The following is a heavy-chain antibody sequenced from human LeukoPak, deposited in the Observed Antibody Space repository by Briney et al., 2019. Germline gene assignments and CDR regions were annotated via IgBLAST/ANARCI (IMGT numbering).Heavy chain of an antibody. Sequence: SETLSLTCAVYDGSFSSYYWGWIRQPPGKGLEWIASVYHSGTTIYNPSLKSRVTMSMDTSMNHYSLKLRSVTAADTAVYYCARTLSDSSPVATWGQGTLVTVSS. CDR1: DGSFSSYY. CDR3: ARTLSDSSPVAT. J-gene: IGHJ4*02. D-gene: IGHD3-22*01. V-gene: IGHV4-34*01. CDR2: VYHSGTT.